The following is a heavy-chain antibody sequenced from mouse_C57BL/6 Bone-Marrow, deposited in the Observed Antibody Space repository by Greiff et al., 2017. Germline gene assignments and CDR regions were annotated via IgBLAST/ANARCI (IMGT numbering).Heavy chain of an antibody. CDR3: AIHYYGSSHYYAMDY. J-gene: IGHJ4*01. CDR1: GFNIKDYY. V-gene: IGHV14-2*01. CDR2: IDPEDGET. D-gene: IGHD1-1*01. Sequence: VQLQQSGAELVKPGASVKLSCTASGFNIKDYYMHWVKQRTEQGLEWIGRIDPEDGETKYAPKFPGKATITADTSSNTAYLQLSSLTSEDTAVYYCAIHYYGSSHYYAMDYWGQGTSVTVSS.